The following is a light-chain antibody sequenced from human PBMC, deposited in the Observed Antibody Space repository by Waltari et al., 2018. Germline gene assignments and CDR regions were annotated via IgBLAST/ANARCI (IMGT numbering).Light chain of an antibody. CDR3: CTYVGTSVV. CDR1: SSDVGRYIY. CDR2: DVT. Sequence: QSALTQPRSVSGSPGQSVTISCTGTSSDVGRYIYVSWYQQHPGKAPNLLMYDVTKRPPGVPNRFSGSKSGNTASLTISGLQAEDAADYYCCTYVGTSVVFGGGTKVTVL. J-gene: IGLJ2*01. V-gene: IGLV2-11*01.